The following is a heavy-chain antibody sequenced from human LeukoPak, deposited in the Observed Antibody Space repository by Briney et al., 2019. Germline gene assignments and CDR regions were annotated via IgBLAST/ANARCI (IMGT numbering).Heavy chain of an antibody. Sequence: KSSETLSLTCTVSGGSISSSSYYWGWIRQPPGKGLEWIGSIYYSGSTYYNPSLKSRVTISVDTSKNQFSLKLSSVTAADTAVYYCARPLFYATYAFDIWGQGTMVTVSS. CDR3: ARPLFYATYAFDI. CDR2: IYYSGST. V-gene: IGHV4-39*01. D-gene: IGHD2/OR15-2a*01. J-gene: IGHJ3*02. CDR1: GGSISSSSYY.